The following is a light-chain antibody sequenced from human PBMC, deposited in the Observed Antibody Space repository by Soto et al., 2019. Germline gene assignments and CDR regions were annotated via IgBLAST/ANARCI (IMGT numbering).Light chain of an antibody. V-gene: IGKV3-20*01. CDR2: CAS. J-gene: IGKJ4*01. Sequence: IVMPPSQATLSFSPVERSPLFCIAIPSVSSSYLAWYQQKPGQDPRILIYCASSRATGNPDRFSGSGSGTDFPLTISRLEPEDFAVYYCKQYGSLITVGGGNTVDI. CDR1: PSVSSSY. CDR3: KQYGSLIT.